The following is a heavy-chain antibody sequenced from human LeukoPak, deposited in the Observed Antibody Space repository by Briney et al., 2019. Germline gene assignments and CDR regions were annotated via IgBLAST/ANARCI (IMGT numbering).Heavy chain of an antibody. CDR1: GFTFSSYG. CDR2: IWYDGSNK. Sequence: PGRSLRLSCAASGFTFSSYGMHWVRQAPGKGLEWVAVIWYDGSNKYYADSVKGRFTISRDNSKNTLYLQMNSLRAEDTAVYYCARVGDYYDSSGPFDYWGQGTLVTVSS. J-gene: IGHJ4*02. D-gene: IGHD3-22*01. V-gene: IGHV3-33*01. CDR3: ARVGDYYDSSGPFDY.